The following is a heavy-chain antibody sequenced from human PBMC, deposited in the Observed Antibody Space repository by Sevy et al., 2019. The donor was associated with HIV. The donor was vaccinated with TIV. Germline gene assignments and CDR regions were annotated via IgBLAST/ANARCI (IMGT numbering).Heavy chain of an antibody. J-gene: IGHJ4*02. CDR2: ISGSGGST. CDR1: GFTFSSYA. V-gene: IGHV3-23*01. Sequence: GGSLRLSCAASGFTFSSYAMSWVRQAPGKGLEWVSAISGSGGSTYYADSVKGRFTISRDNSKNTLYLQMNSLRAEDTAVYYCAKDLAAMDTGGSFDYWGQGTLVTVSS. D-gene: IGHD5-18*01. CDR3: AKDLAAMDTGGSFDY.